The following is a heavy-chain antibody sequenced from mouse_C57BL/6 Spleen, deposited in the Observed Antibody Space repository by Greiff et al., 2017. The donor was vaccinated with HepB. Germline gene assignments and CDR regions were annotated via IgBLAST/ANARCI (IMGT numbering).Heavy chain of an antibody. V-gene: IGHV1-18*01. J-gene: IGHJ4*01. CDR2: INPNNGGT. Sequence: EVQLQESGPELVKPGASVKIPCKASGYTFTDYNMDWVKQSHGKSLEWIGDINPNNGGTIYNQKFKGKATLTVDKSSSTAYMELRSLTSEDTAVYYCARRRYYYGSRGYAMDYWGQGTSVTVSS. CDR1: GYTFTDYN. CDR3: ARRRYYYGSRGYAMDY. D-gene: IGHD1-1*01.